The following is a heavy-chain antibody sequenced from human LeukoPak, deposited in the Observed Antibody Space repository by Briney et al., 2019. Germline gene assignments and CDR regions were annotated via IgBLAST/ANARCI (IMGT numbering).Heavy chain of an antibody. D-gene: IGHD1-26*01. V-gene: IGHV1-2*02. CDR1: GYTFNGHY. Sequence: ASVKVSCKASGYTFNGHYMHWVRQAPGQGLEWMGWINPNRGDTLYAQKFQGRVTMSRDTSISTAYMELSRLRSDDTAVYYCARVLWGATAFDYWGQGTLVTVSS. CDR2: INPNRGDT. CDR3: ARVLWGATAFDY. J-gene: IGHJ4*02.